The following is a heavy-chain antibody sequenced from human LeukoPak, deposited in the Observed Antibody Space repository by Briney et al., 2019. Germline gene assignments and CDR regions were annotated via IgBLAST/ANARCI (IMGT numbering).Heavy chain of an antibody. CDR3: TSFTFGHNWFDP. V-gene: IGHV4-59*08. CDR1: GGSFTSYY. D-gene: IGHD2/OR15-2a*01. Sequence: PSETLSLTCTVSGGSFTSYYWNWIRQPPGKGLEWVAYIHHSGITNYNPSLQSRVTISIDTSKNQFSLKLNSVTAADTAVYYCTSFTFGHNWFDPWGQGTLVTVSS. CDR2: IHHSGIT. J-gene: IGHJ5*02.